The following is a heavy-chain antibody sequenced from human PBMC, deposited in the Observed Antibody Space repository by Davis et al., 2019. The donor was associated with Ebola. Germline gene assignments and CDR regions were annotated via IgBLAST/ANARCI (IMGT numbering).Heavy chain of an antibody. Sequence: SLKISCAASGFTFDDYAMHWVRQAPGKGLEWVSGISWNSGSIGCADSVKGRFTISRDNAKNSLYLQMNSLRAEDTALYYCAKDMGVAVAGYGMDVWGKGTTVTVSS. D-gene: IGHD6-19*01. CDR2: ISWNSGSI. J-gene: IGHJ6*04. CDR1: GFTFDDYA. CDR3: AKDMGVAVAGYGMDV. V-gene: IGHV3-9*01.